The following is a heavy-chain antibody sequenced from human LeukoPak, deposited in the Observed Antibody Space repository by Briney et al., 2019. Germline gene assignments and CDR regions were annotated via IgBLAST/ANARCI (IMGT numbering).Heavy chain of an antibody. V-gene: IGHV4-59*01. CDR3: ARVYSSSSWNWFDP. CDR2: IYYSGST. CDR1: GGSISGYF. J-gene: IGHJ5*02. Sequence: SETLSLTCTVSGGSISGYFWSWIRQPPGKGLEWIGYIYYSGSTNYNPSLKSRVTISVDTSKKQFSLKLSSVTAADTAVYYCARVYSSSSWNWFDPWGQGTLVTVSS. D-gene: IGHD6-6*01.